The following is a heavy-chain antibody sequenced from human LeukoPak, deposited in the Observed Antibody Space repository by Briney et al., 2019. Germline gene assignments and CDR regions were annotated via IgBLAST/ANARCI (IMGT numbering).Heavy chain of an antibody. D-gene: IGHD3-10*01. J-gene: IGHJ4*02. Sequence: PSETLSLTCGVSGGSFNSDDYYWNWIRQPPGRGLVWIGYIYHGGNTNYNPSLRSRVTISMDTSKNQFSLKVNSVTAADTAVYFCASGPRNYYYSGSYHYWGQGTLVTVSS. CDR2: IYHGGNT. CDR3: ASGPRNYYYSGSYHY. CDR1: GGSFNSDDYY. V-gene: IGHV4-61*08.